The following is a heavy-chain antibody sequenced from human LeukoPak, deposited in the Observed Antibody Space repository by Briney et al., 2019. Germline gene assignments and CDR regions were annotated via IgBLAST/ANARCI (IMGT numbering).Heavy chain of an antibody. V-gene: IGHV3-48*03. J-gene: IGHJ4*02. CDR2: ISSSGSTI. CDR1: GFTFSGYE. Sequence: PGGSLRLSCAASGFTFSGYEMNWVRQAPGKGLEWISHISSSGSTIYYADSVKGRFTISRDNARNSLYLQMNSLRAEDTAVYYCARRGSGYCDYWGQGTLVTVSS. D-gene: IGHD3-3*01. CDR3: ARRGSGYCDY.